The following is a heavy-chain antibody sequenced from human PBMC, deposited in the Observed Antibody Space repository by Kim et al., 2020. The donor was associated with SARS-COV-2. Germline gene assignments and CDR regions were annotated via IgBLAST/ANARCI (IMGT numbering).Heavy chain of an antibody. CDR3: AKGRDFWSGYTNYYYYGMDV. D-gene: IGHD3-3*01. V-gene: IGHV3-23*01. Sequence: GGSLRLSCAASGFTFSSYAMSWVRQAPGKGLEWVSAISGSGGSTYYADSVKGRFTISRDNSKNTLYLQMNSLRAEDTAVYYCAKGRDFWSGYTNYYYYGMDVWGQGTTVTVSS. CDR2: ISGSGGST. J-gene: IGHJ6*02. CDR1: GFTFSSYA.